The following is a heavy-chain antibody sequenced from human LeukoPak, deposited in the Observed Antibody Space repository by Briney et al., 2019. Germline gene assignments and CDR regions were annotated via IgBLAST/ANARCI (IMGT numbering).Heavy chain of an antibody. J-gene: IGHJ4*02. CDR3: AGGPYTMVRGVIRD. Sequence: ASVKVSCKASGYTFTSYGISWVRQAPGQGLEWMGWISAYNGNTNYAQKFQGRVTMTRDTSISTAYMELSRLRSDDTAVYYCAGGPYTMVRGVIRDWGQGTLVTVSS. V-gene: IGHV1-18*01. D-gene: IGHD3-10*01. CDR2: ISAYNGNT. CDR1: GYTFTSYG.